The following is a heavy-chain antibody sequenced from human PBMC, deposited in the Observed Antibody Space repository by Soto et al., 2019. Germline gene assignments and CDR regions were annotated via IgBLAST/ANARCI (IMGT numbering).Heavy chain of an antibody. Sequence: EVQLEQSGGGLVQPGGSLRLSCVASRITFIGYWMSWVRQAPGRGXXXXXXXXXXXGXMYYVDSVKGRFTISRDRXXXXXXXXXXXXXXXXXXXXYCSTTGGYWGQGILVTVSS. CDR2: XXXXXGXM. J-gene: IGHJ4*02. CDR1: RITFIGYW. D-gene: IGHD2-8*02. V-gene: IGHV3-7*02. CDR3: STTGGY.